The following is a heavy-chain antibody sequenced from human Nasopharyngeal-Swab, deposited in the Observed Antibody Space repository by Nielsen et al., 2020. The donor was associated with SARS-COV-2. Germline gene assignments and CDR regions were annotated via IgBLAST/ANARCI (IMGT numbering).Heavy chain of an antibody. CDR2: VYHTGTT. J-gene: IGHJ4*02. Sequence: GSLRLSCTVSGGYISTYYWTWIRQPPGKGLEWIGSVYHTGTTYYNPSLKSRVSISVDTSKNQFSLKLSSVSAADTAVYYCARHGESVVVVEGFEYWGQGTLVTVSS. V-gene: IGHV4-59*08. CDR1: GGYISTYY. D-gene: IGHD2-21*01. CDR3: ARHGESVVVVEGFEY.